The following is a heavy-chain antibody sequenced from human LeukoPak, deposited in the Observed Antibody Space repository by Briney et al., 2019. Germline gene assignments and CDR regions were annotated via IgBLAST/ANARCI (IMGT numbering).Heavy chain of an antibody. D-gene: IGHD1-26*01. CDR2: IYYSGST. J-gene: IGHJ6*03. CDR3: ARLVIVGASYYYMDV. V-gene: IGHV4-39*01. Sequence: SETLSLTFTVSGGSISSSSYYWGWIRQPPGRGLEWIGSIYYSGSTYYNPSLKSRVTISVDTSKNQFSLKLSSVTAADTAVYYCARLVIVGASYYYMDVWGKGTTVTVSS. CDR1: GGSISSSSYY.